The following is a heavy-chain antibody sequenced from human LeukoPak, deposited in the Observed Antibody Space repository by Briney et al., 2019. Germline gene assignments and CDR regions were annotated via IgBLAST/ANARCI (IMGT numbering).Heavy chain of an antibody. CDR3: AKWHERLLAFDS. V-gene: IGHV4-59*01. D-gene: IGHD1-1*01. CDR2: IHHTGKN. CDR1: GDSITSFY. J-gene: IGHJ4*02. Sequence: SETLFLTCTVSGDSITSFYWNWVRQSPEKGLEWIGYIHHTGKNYYNPSLKSRITMSVDTSRSQFFLKLSSVTAADTAVYHCAKWHERLLAFDSWGQGVLVTVSS.